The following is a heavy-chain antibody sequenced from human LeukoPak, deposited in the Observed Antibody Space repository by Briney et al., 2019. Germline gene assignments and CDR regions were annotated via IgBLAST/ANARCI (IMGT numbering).Heavy chain of an antibody. V-gene: IGHV4-4*07. D-gene: IGHD4-23*01. Sequence: SETLSLTCTVSGGSISSYYWSWIRQPAGKGLEWIGRIYTSGSTNYNPSLKSRVTMSVDTSKNQFSLKLSSVTAADTAVYYCARGHDGNFDDWFDPWGQGTLVTVSS. CDR2: IYTSGST. CDR1: GGSISSYY. J-gene: IGHJ5*02. CDR3: ARGHDGNFDDWFDP.